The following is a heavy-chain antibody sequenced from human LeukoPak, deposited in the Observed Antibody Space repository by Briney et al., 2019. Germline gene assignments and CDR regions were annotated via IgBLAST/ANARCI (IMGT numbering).Heavy chain of an antibody. Sequence: GGSLRLSCAASGFTFSDYYMSWIRQAPGKGLEWVSYISGLANTIHYADSMKGRFTISRDNARNSVYLQMNSLRVDDTAVYYCAGEKGYCTTTSCYRTGGFDYWGQGTLVTVSS. J-gene: IGHJ4*02. CDR3: AGEKGYCTTTSCYRTGGFDY. CDR2: ISGLANTI. V-gene: IGHV3-11*01. CDR1: GFTFSDYY. D-gene: IGHD2-2*01.